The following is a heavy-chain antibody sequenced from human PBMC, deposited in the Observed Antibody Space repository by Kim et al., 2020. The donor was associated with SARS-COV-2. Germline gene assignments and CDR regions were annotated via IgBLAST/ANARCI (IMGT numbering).Heavy chain of an antibody. D-gene: IGHD2-2*01. CDR3: AREGVPAANFDY. V-gene: IGHV3-30*01. J-gene: IGHJ4*02. Sequence: YYVDSVNGRFTISRDNSKNTLYLQMNSLRAEDTAVYYCAREGVPAANFDYWGQGTLVTVSS.